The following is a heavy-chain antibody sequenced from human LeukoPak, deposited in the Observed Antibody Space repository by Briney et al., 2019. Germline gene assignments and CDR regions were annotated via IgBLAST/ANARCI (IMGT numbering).Heavy chain of an antibody. CDR2: ISAYNGNT. V-gene: IGHV1-18*01. CDR1: GGTFSSYA. Sequence: AASVKVSCKASGGTFSSYAISWVRQAPGQGLEWMGWISAYNGNTNYAQKLQGRVTMTTDTSTSTAYMELRSLRSDDTAVYYCVRETRGFIAAAGYEDYWGQGTLVTVSS. J-gene: IGHJ4*02. CDR3: VRETRGFIAAAGYEDY. D-gene: IGHD6-13*01.